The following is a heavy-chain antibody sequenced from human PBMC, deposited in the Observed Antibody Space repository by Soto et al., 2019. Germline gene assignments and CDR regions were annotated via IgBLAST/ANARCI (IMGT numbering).Heavy chain of an antibody. J-gene: IGHJ5*02. CDR2: ISYDGENQ. CDR3: VSPHSESSNAFDL. D-gene: IGHD3-10*01. Sequence: GGSLRLSCAASGFSFIHYAMHWVRQPPGKGLEWVALISYDGENQYFTDSVRGRFTISRDNSKTAVYLEMNDLRLDDTATYYCVSPHSESSNAFDLWGQGTLVTVSS. V-gene: IGHV3-30*04. CDR1: GFSFIHYA.